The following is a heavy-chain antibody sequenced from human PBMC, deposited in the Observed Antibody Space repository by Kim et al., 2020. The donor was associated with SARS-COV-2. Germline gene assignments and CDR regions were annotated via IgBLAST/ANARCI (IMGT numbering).Heavy chain of an antibody. CDR1: GYTFTSYY. CDR3: VREFGTMGYFDY. CDR2: INPNGGST. D-gene: IGHD1-1*01. Sequence: ASVKVSCKASGYTFTSYYIHWVRQAPGQGLEWMGIINPNGGSTRYAQKFQGRVTMTRETSTNTIYMELSSLRSEDTAVYYCVREFGTMGYFDYWGQGTLVTVSS. J-gene: IGHJ4*02. V-gene: IGHV1-46*01.